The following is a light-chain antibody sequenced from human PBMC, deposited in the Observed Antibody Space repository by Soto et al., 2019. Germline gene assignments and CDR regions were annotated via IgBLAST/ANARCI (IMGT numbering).Light chain of an antibody. CDR1: SGDVDAFDY. CDR3: TSFTSSSTQV. CDR2: EVS. Sequence: QSALTQPACVSGSPGQSITISCTGTSGDVDAFDYVSWYQQHPGKAPKLMIFEVSDRPSGVSDRFSGSKSGSTASLTISGLQAEDEADYFCTSFTSSSTQVFGTGTKVTVL. V-gene: IGLV2-14*01. J-gene: IGLJ1*01.